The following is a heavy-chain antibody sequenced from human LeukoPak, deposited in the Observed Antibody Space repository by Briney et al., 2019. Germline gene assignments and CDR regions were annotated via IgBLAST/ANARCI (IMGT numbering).Heavy chain of an antibody. D-gene: IGHD3-10*01. Sequence: ASVKVSCKASGYTFTGYYMHWVRQAPGQGLEWMGWINPNSGGTNYAQKFQGRVTITADESTSTAYMELSSLRSEDTAVYYCALFNNYYGSGSTLDYWGQGTLVTVSS. V-gene: IGHV1-2*02. J-gene: IGHJ4*02. CDR1: GYTFTGYY. CDR2: INPNSGGT. CDR3: ALFNNYYGSGSTLDY.